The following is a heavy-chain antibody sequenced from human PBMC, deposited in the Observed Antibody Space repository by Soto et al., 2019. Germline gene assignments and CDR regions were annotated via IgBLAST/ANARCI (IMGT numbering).Heavy chain of an antibody. CDR3: ERDRQSGWELLTGRADAFRI. CDR2: IWYDGSNK. D-gene: IGHD1-26*01. V-gene: IGHV3-33*01. Sequence: GGSLRLSCAASGFTFSSYGMPWVRQAPGKGLEWVAVIWYDGSNKYYADSVKGRFTISRDNSKNTLYLQMNSLRAEDTAVYYCERDRQSGWELLTGRADAFRIWGKGTMVTGS. J-gene: IGHJ3*02. CDR1: GFTFSSYG.